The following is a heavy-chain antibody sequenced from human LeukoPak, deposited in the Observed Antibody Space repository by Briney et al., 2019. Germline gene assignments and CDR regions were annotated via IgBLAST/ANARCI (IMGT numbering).Heavy chain of an antibody. Sequence: GGSLRLSCAASGFTFSSYGMHWVRQAPGKGLEWVAVISYDGSNKYYADSVKGRFTISRDNSKNTLYLQMNSLRAEDTAVYYCAKLESGYWGQGTLVTVSS. CDR2: ISYDGSNK. D-gene: IGHD3-3*01. CDR3: AKLESGY. CDR1: GFTFSSYG. V-gene: IGHV3-30*18. J-gene: IGHJ4*02.